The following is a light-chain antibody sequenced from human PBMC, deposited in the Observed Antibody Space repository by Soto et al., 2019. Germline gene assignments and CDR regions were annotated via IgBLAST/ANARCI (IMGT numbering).Light chain of an antibody. J-gene: IGKJ2*01. CDR2: DAS. CDR3: KQNNSFSPNT. V-gene: IGKV1-5*01. CDR1: QSISSW. Sequence: DIQMTQSPSTLSASVGDRVTITCRASQSISSWLAWYQQKPGKAPKLLIYDASSLESGVPSRFSGSGSGTDSPPTISTLHPVVFATYSAKQNNSFSPNTLARGPKRKIK.